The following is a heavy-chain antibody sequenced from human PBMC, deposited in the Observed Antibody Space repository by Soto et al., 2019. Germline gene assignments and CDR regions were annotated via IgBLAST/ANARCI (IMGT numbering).Heavy chain of an antibody. Sequence: QVQLVQSGAEVKKPGSSVKVSCKASGGTFSSYAISWVGQAPGQGLEWMGGIIPIFGTANYAQKFQGRVTITADESTSTAYMELSSLRSEDTAVYYCARDSIYGDYVPDDYWGQGTLVTVSS. V-gene: IGHV1-69*01. CDR3: ARDSIYGDYVPDDY. CDR2: IIPIFGTA. CDR1: GGTFSSYA. D-gene: IGHD4-17*01. J-gene: IGHJ4*02.